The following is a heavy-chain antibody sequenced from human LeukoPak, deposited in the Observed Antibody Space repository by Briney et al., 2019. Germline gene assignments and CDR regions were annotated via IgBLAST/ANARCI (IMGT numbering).Heavy chain of an antibody. V-gene: IGHV3-20*01. J-gene: IGHJ4*02. CDR2: INWNGGST. Sequence: GGSLRLSCAASGFTFDDYGMSWVRQAPGKGLEWVSGINWNGGSTGYADSVKGRLTISRDNAKNSLYLQMNSLRAEDTALYHCARDKIGVCTDWGQGTLVTVSS. CDR1: GFTFDDYG. CDR3: ARDKIGVCTD. D-gene: IGHD2-8*01.